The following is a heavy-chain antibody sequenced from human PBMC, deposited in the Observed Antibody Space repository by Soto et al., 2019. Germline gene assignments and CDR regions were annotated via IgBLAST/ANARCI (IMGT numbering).Heavy chain of an antibody. Sequence: ASGEVSCKGSGYTFTSNDINWVRQATGQGLEWMGWMNPNSGNTGYAQKFQGRVTMTRNTSISTAYMELSSLRSEDTAVYYCARGDLSGYLYFDYWGQGTLITVSS. D-gene: IGHD3-16*02. CDR1: GYTFTSND. CDR3: ARGDLSGYLYFDY. V-gene: IGHV1-8*01. J-gene: IGHJ4*02. CDR2: MNPNSGNT.